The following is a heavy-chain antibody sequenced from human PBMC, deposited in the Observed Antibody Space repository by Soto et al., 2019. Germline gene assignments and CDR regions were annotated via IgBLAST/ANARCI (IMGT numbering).Heavy chain of an antibody. CDR3: ATRTAHFTRYFDWYANNWFDP. Sequence: SETLSLTCAVYGGSFIGYYWSWIRQPPGKGLEWIGEINHSGSTNYNPSLKSRVTISVDTSKNQFSLKLSSVTAADTAVYYCATRTAHFTRYFDWYANNWFDPWGQGTLVTVSS. D-gene: IGHD3-9*01. CDR2: INHSGST. J-gene: IGHJ5*02. CDR1: GGSFIGYY. V-gene: IGHV4-34*01.